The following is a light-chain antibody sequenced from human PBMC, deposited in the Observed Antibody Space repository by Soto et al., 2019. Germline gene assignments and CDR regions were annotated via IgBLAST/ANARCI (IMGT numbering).Light chain of an antibody. V-gene: IGLV2-14*01. Sequence: QSVLTQPASVSGSPVQSITISCTGTSSDDCGYNYFSWSQQHPGKAPQLTIYEVSNRPSGVSNRFAGSKSGNTASLTISGLQAEDEGDCYCSXYTSSSTDVFGXGXK. CDR3: SXYTSSSTDV. J-gene: IGLJ1*01. CDR2: EVS. CDR1: SSDDCGYNY.